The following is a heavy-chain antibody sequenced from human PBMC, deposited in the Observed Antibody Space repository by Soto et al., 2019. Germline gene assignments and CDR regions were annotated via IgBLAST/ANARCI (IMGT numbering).Heavy chain of an antibody. D-gene: IGHD6-25*01. J-gene: IGHJ5*02. CDR3: GRGVSSGWNPTRVDP. V-gene: IGHV4-30-4*08. CDR1: GDSIRSVGYY. Sequence: QLQLQESGPGLVKPSETLSLTCSVSGDSIRSVGYYWTWIRQPPGKCLEGLGDVDGVGTSRYNASLRSRLYSSADPANTAMSLTLTSVTATDTAVYFCGRGVSSGWNPTRVDPWG. CDR2: VDGVGTS.